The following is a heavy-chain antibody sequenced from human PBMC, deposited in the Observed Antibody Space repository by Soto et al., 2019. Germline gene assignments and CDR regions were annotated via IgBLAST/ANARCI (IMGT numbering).Heavy chain of an antibody. V-gene: IGHV3-15*01. CDR1: GFTFSNAW. Sequence: GGSLRLSCAASGFTFSNAWMSWVRQAPGKGLEWVGRIKSKTDGGTTDYAAPVKGRFTISRDDSKNTLYLQMNSLKTEDTAVYYCTTDPFFYYYYYGMDVWGQGTTVTVSS. CDR3: TTDPFFYYYYYGMDV. CDR2: IKSKTDGGTT. J-gene: IGHJ6*02.